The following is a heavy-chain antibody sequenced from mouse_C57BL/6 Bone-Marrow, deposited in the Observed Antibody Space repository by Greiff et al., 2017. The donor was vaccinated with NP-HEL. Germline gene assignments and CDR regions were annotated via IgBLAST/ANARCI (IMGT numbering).Heavy chain of an antibody. CDR2: ISYSGST. Sequence: EVKLVESGPGMVKPSQSLSLTCTVTGYSITSGYDWHWIRHFPGNKLEWMGYISYSGSTNYNPSLKSRISITHDTSKNHFFLKLNSVTTEDTATYYGAREGSGSFAYWGQGTLVTGST. CDR3: AREGSGSFAY. V-gene: IGHV3-1*01. D-gene: IGHD3-2*02. CDR1: GYSITSGYD. J-gene: IGHJ3*01.